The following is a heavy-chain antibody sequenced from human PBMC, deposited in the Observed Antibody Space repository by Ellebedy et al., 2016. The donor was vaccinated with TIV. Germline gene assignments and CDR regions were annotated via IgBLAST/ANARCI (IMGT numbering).Heavy chain of an antibody. V-gene: IGHV4-34*01. CDR1: GGSFSGYY. D-gene: IGHD3-22*01. Sequence: GSLRLSCGVSGGSFSGYYWSWIRQPPGKGLEWIGEINHSGSTNYSPSLKGRVTISVDTSKNQFSLKLSSVTAADTAVYYCARVGDYYDSSGYYSHYFDYWGHGTLVTVSS. J-gene: IGHJ4*01. CDR2: INHSGST. CDR3: ARVGDYYDSSGYYSHYFDY.